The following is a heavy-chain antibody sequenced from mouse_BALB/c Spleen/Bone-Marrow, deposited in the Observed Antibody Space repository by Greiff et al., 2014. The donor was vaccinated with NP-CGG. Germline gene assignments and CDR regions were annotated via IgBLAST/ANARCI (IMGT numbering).Heavy chain of an antibody. CDR1: GYTFTNYD. D-gene: IGHD3-1*01. Sequence: VQLQQSGPELVKPGALVKLSCKASGYTFTNYDINWVKQRPGQGLEWIGWIYPGDGSTKYNERFKGKATLTADKSSSTAYMHLSSLASGTSAVYFCARGGGSSGYFDVWGAGTTVTVSS. V-gene: IGHV1S56*01. CDR3: ARGGGSSGYFDV. CDR2: IYPGDGST. J-gene: IGHJ1*01.